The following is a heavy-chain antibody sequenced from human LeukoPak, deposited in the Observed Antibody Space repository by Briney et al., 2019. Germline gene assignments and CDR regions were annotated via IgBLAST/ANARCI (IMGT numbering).Heavy chain of an antibody. CDR1: GYSISSGYY. CDR2: IYHSGST. Sequence: SETLSLTCTVSGYSISSGYYWGWIRQPPGKGLEWIGSIYHSGSTYYNPSLKSRVTISVDTSKNQFSLKLSSVTAADTAVYYCARGEHIVVVTGFDYWGQGTLVTVSS. J-gene: IGHJ4*02. D-gene: IGHD2-21*02. V-gene: IGHV4-38-2*02. CDR3: ARGEHIVVVTGFDY.